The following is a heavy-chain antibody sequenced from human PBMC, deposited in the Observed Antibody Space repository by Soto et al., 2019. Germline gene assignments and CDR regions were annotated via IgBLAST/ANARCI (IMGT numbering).Heavy chain of an antibody. CDR3: ARGDFWSGYYVYYYYGMDV. CDR2: IYYSGST. D-gene: IGHD3-3*01. J-gene: IGHJ6*02. CDR1: GGSISSYY. Sequence: SLTCTVSGGSISSYYWSWIRQPTGKGLEWIGYIYYSGSTNYNPSLKSRVTISVDTSKNQFSLKLSSVTAADTAVYYCARGDFWSGYYVYYYYGMDVWGQGTTVTVS. V-gene: IGHV4-59*01.